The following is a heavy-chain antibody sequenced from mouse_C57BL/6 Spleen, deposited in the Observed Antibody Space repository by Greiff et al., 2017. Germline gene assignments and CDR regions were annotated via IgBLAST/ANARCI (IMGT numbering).Heavy chain of an antibody. V-gene: IGHV1-76*01. CDR2: IYPGSGNT. CDR3: ARWGGGRYFDV. CDR1: GYTFTDYY. Sequence: QVQLQQSGAELVRPGASVKLSCKASGYTFTDYYINWVKQRPGQGLEWIARIYPGSGNTYYNEKFKGKATLTAEKSSSTSYMQLSSLTSEDSAVYFCARWGGGRYFDVWGTGTTVTVSS. J-gene: IGHJ1*03.